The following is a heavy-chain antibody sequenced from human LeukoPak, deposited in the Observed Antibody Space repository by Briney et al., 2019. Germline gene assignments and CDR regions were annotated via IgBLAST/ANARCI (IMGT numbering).Heavy chain of an antibody. V-gene: IGHV3-23*01. J-gene: IGHJ4*02. CDR3: AKDKCSAFCGGD. D-gene: IGHD2-21*01. CDR1: GFTFSVFG. Sequence: GGSLRLSCAASGFTFSVFGMSWVRQAPGKGLEWVSSISGSGFTTYYADSVKGRFTVSRDNSKNTLYLQMNSLRADDTAVYYCAKDKCSAFCGGDWGQGTLVTVSS. CDR2: ISGSGFTT.